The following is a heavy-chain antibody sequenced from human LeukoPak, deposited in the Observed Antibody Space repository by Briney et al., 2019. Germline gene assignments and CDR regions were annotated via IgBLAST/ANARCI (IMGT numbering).Heavy chain of an antibody. V-gene: IGHV3-74*01. CDR3: ARGSSTSYYYYGMDV. Sequence: GGSLRLSCAASGFTFSSYGMHWVRQAPGKGLVWVSRINSDGSSIRNAGSVKGRLTISRDNAKNTLYLQMNSLRAEDTAVYYCARGSSTSYYYYGMDVWGQGTTVTVSS. J-gene: IGHJ6*02. CDR1: GFTFSSYG. D-gene: IGHD2-2*01. CDR2: INSDGSSI.